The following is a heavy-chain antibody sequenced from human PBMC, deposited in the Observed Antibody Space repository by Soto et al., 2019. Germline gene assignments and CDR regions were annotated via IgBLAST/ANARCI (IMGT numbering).Heavy chain of an antibody. V-gene: IGHV4-31*03. CDR1: SGSISSGGYY. Sequence: PSETLSLTCTVSSGSISSGGYYWSWIRQHPGKGLEWIAYIYDSGSTDYNPSLKSRLTISVDTSKNQFSLKLSSVTAADTAVYYCARAGGPYSGRYFALDIWGQGTMVTVSS. CDR3: ARAGGPYSGRYFALDI. D-gene: IGHD1-26*01. J-gene: IGHJ3*02. CDR2: IYDSGST.